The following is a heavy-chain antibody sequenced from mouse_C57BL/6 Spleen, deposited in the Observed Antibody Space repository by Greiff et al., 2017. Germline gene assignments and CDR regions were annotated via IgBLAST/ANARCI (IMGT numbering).Heavy chain of an antibody. CDR3: AIWGDGYWAY. J-gene: IGHJ3*01. Sequence: QVQLQQPGAELVMPGASVKLSCKASGYTFTSYWMHWVKQRPGQGLEWIGEIDPSDSYTNYNQKFKGKSTLTVDKYSSTAYMQLSSLTSEDSAVYYCAIWGDGYWAYWGQGTLVTVSA. D-gene: IGHD2-3*01. CDR2: IDPSDSYT. CDR1: GYTFTSYW. V-gene: IGHV1-69*01.